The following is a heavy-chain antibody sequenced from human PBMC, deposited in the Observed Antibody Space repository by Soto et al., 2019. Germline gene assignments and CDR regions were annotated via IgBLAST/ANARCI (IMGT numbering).Heavy chain of an antibody. CDR3: ATRDRFDSRYFQH. V-gene: IGHV3-53*04. D-gene: IGHD3-9*01. CDR2: IYSGGST. J-gene: IGHJ1*01. Sequence: EVQLVESGGGLVQPGGSLRLSCAASGFTVSSNYMSWVRQAPGKGLEWVSFIYSGGSTYYADSVKGRFTISRHNSKNTLYLQMNSMRAEDTAVYYCATRDRFDSRYFQHWGQGTLVTVSS. CDR1: GFTVSSNY.